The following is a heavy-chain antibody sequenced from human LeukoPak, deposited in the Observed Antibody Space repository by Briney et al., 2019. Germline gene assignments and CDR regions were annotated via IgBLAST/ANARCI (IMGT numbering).Heavy chain of an antibody. Sequence: GGSLRLSCAASGFTFSSYGMHWVRQAPGKGLEWVAVISFAGSNKYYADSVKGRFTISRDNSKNTLYLQMNSLRAEDTAMYYCAKDRGYCTNGVCYHGDYWGQGTLVTVSS. D-gene: IGHD2-8*01. CDR1: GFTFSSYG. J-gene: IGHJ4*02. V-gene: IGHV3-30*18. CDR2: ISFAGSNK. CDR3: AKDRGYCTNGVCYHGDY.